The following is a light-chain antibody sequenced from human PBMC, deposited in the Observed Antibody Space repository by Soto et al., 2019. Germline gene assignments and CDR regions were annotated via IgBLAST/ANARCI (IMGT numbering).Light chain of an antibody. J-gene: IGKJ1*01. CDR1: QSVRSSY. CDR3: QQYGNPPQT. V-gene: IGKV3-20*01. CDR2: GAS. Sequence: ETLLTQSPGTLSLTPGERVTLSCRASQSVRSSYLSWYQQKPGQAPRLLSYGASGRATGIPDRFSGSGSGTDFTLTISRLEPEDYAVYYCQQYGNPPQTFGQGTKVEIK.